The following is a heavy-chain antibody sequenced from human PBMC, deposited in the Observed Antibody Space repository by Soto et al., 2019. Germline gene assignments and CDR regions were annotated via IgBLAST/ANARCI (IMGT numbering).Heavy chain of an antibody. V-gene: IGHV3-33*07. CDR2: IWNDGSNK. Sequence: GGSLRLSCAASGFTFSSYGMYWVRQDPGKGLEWVALIWNDGSNKYYADSVKGRFTISRDQSKNTLDLQMNSLRAEDTAVYYCARDIYDSLHYWGQGALVTVSS. J-gene: IGHJ4*02. CDR3: ARDIYDSLHY. D-gene: IGHD3-3*01. CDR1: GFTFSSYG.